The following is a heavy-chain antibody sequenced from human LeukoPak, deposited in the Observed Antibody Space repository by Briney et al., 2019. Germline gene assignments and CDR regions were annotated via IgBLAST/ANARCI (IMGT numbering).Heavy chain of an antibody. CDR1: GDSLSRSS. V-gene: IGHV4-59*08. CDR3: VRHWVHDFGGSDWYFDL. CDR2: MFYGGTT. Sequence: SETLSLTCTVSGDSLSRSSWSWIRQSPGGGLEWIGYMFYGGTTNHNPSLKGRVTMSMVTSKDQFSLSLSSVTAADTAIYFCVRHWVHDFGGSDWYFDLWGRGTLVTVSS. J-gene: IGHJ2*01. D-gene: IGHD4-23*01.